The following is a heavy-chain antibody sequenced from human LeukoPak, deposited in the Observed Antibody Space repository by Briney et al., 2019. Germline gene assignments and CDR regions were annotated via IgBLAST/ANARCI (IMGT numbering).Heavy chain of an antibody. Sequence: SETLSLTCTVSGGSISSSSYYWGWIRQPPGKGLEWIGSIYYSGSTYYNPSLKSRVTISVDTSKNQFSLKLSSVTAADTAVYYCARESGTTSYYYYYMDVWGEGTTVTVSS. CDR1: GGSISSSSYY. D-gene: IGHD1-7*01. CDR3: ARESGTTSYYYYYMDV. J-gene: IGHJ6*03. CDR2: IYYSGST. V-gene: IGHV4-39*07.